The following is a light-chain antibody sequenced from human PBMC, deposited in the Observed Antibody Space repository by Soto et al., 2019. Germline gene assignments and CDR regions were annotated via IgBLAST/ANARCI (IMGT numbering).Light chain of an antibody. Sequence: QAVVTQEPSFSVSPGGTVTLTCGLTSCSVSTRNYPSWDQQIPGQAPRTLIYNTNTRSSGIPDRFSGSILGNKAALTSTGAQSEDESDDYCVLYVGSGIHGVFGGGTKLTVL. CDR1: SCSVSTRNY. J-gene: IGLJ3*02. V-gene: IGLV8-61*01. CDR3: VLYVGSGIHGV. CDR2: NTN.